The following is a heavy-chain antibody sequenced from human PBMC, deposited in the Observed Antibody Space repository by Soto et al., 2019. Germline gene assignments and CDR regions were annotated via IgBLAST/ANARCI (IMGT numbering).Heavy chain of an antibody. CDR2: TYYRSKWYN. CDR1: GDSVSSNSAA. D-gene: IGHD1-7*01. Sequence: PSQTLSLTCAISGDSVSSNSAAWNWIRKSPSRGLEWLGRTYYRSKWYNDYAVSVKSRITINPDTSKNQFSLQLNSVTPEDTAVYYCAREGGGWNYRGGNWFDPWGQGTLVTVSS. CDR3: AREGGGWNYRGGNWFDP. V-gene: IGHV6-1*01. J-gene: IGHJ5*02.